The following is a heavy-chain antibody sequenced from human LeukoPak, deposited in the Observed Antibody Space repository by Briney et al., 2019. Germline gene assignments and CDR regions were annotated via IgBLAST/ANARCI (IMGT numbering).Heavy chain of an antibody. CDR3: AKEGHSRGWYPTAVDTYFDY. Sequence: GGSLRLSCAASGSTFSSYGLHWVRQAPGKGLEGVAFIRYDASNRYYADSVKGRFTISRDNSKNTLYLQMNSLRPEDTAVYYCAKEGHSRGWYPTAVDTYFDYWGQGTLVTASS. J-gene: IGHJ4*02. CDR2: IRYDASNR. D-gene: IGHD6-19*01. CDR1: GSTFSSYG. V-gene: IGHV3-30*02.